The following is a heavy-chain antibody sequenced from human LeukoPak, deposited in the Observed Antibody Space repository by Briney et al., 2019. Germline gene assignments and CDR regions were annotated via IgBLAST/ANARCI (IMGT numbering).Heavy chain of an antibody. CDR1: GFTFSNYA. CDR3: VKVASSPGPFDY. V-gene: IGHV3-64D*06. CDR2: INSNGDST. Sequence: PGGSLRLSCSASGFTFSNYALYWVRRAPGKRLEYVSAINSNGDSTFYADSVRGRFTISGDNSKNTLFLQMSSLRVEDTAVYYCVKVASSPGPFDYWGQGTLVTVSS. D-gene: IGHD6-13*01. J-gene: IGHJ4*02.